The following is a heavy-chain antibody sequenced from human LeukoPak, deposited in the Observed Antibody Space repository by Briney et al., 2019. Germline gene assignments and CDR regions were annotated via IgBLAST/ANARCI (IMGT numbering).Heavy chain of an antibody. Sequence: GGSLRLSCAASGFTFSSYDMHWVRQATGKGLEWVSAIGTAGDTYYPGSVEGRFTISRENAKNSLYLQMNSLRAGDTAVYYCARGGRYDILTGYHNFDYWGQGTLVTVSS. CDR2: IGTAGDT. CDR1: GFTFSSYD. V-gene: IGHV3-13*01. CDR3: ARGGRYDILTGYHNFDY. D-gene: IGHD3-9*01. J-gene: IGHJ4*02.